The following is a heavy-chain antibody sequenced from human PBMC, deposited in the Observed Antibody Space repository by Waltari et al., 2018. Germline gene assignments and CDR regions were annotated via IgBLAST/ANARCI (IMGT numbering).Heavy chain of an antibody. J-gene: IGHJ3*02. CDR1: GGSISSSSYY. CDR3: ARPHVTMIVSRAFDI. D-gene: IGHD3-22*01. CDR2: IYYSGST. V-gene: IGHV4-39*07. Sequence: QLKLQESGPGLVKPSETLSLTCTVSGGSISSSSYYWGWIRQPPGKGLEWIGSIYYSGSTYYNPSLKSRVTISVDTSKNQFSLKLSSVTAADTAVYYCARPHVTMIVSRAFDIWGQGTMVTVSS.